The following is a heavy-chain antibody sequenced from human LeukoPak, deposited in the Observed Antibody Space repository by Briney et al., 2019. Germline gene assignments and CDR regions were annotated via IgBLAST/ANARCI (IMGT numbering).Heavy chain of an antibody. CDR2: INKDGSST. CDR3: ARPKDSGDSVVAFDS. V-gene: IGHV3-74*01. Sequence: GGSLRLSCAVSGFTFSSYWMHWVRQAPGKGLVWVSRINKDGSSTTYADSVKGRFTISRDNAENTLYLQLSSLRGEDTAVYYCARPKDSGDSVVAFDSWAEGPVDTVSS. CDR1: GFTFSSYW. D-gene: IGHD4-17*01. J-gene: IGHJ4*02.